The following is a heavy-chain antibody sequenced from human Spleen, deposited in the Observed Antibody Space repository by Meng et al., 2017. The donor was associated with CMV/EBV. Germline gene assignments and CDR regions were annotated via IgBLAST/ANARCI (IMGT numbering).Heavy chain of an antibody. CDR3: ARDQKTWIQLWNYYYYGMDV. CDR2: ISPSGGNT. Sequence: ASVKVSCKASGYRFTSYQVHWVRQAPGQGLEWMGIISPSGGNTNYAQRFQGRVTVTRDTSTSTVYMEVNSLRSEDTAVYYCARDQKTWIQLWNYYYYGMDVWGQGTTVTVSS. D-gene: IGHD5-18*01. V-gene: IGHV1-46*01. J-gene: IGHJ6*02. CDR1: GYRFTSYQ.